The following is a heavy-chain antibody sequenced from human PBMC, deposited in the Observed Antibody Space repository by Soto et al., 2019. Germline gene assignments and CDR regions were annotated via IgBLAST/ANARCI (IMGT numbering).Heavy chain of an antibody. D-gene: IGHD3-3*01. CDR2: IYYSGST. CDR1: GGSISSYY. Sequence: PSETLSLTCTVSGGSISSYYWSWIRQPPGKGLEWIGYIYYSGSTNYNPSLKSRVTISVDTSKNQFSLKLSSVTAADTAVYYCASGYYDFWSGPMDPYYYGMDVWGQGTTVTVSS. CDR3: ASGYYDFWSGPMDPYYYGMDV. V-gene: IGHV4-59*01. J-gene: IGHJ6*02.